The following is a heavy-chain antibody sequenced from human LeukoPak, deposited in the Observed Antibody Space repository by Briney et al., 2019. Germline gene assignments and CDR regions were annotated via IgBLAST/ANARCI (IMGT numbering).Heavy chain of an antibody. CDR1: GGSISSSSYY. V-gene: IGHV4-39*01. J-gene: IGHJ4*02. D-gene: IGHD6-13*01. CDR3: ARHRQRYSSSWYFDY. Sequence: SETLSLTCTVSGGSISSSSYYWGWIRQPPGKGLEWIGSIYYSGSTYYNPSLKSRVTISVDTSKNQFSLKRSSVTAADTAVYYCARHRQRYSSSWYFDYWGQGTLVTVSS. CDR2: IYYSGST.